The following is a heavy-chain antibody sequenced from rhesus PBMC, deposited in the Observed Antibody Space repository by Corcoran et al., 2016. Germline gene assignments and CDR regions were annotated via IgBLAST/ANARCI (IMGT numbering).Heavy chain of an antibody. J-gene: IGHJ4*01. V-gene: IGHV3-103*01. Sequence: EVQLVESGGGLAKPGGSLRLSCAASGFTFSSYAMHGVRQAPGRGLEWVSAISSGGSTYYAGSVKGRFTISRDNSKNTLSLQMNSLRAEDTAVYYCAKGYSGGWSGFDYWGQGVLVTVSS. D-gene: IGHD6-37*01. CDR3: AKGYSGGWSGFDY. CDR2: ISSGGST. CDR1: GFTFSSYA.